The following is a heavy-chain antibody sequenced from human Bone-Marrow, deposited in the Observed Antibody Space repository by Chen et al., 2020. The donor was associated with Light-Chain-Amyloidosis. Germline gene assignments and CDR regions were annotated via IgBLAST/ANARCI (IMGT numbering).Heavy chain of an antibody. CDR3: ARRRDGYNFDY. CDR2: IYPDDSDA. D-gene: IGHD5-12*01. J-gene: IGHJ4*02. V-gene: IGHV5-51*01. Sequence: VQLDQSGPEVTKPGESLKISCKGSGYTFPNYWIGWVRQMPGKGLEWMGVIYPDDSDARYSPSFEGQVTISADKSITTAYLQWRSLKASDTAMYYCARRRDGYNFDYWGQGTLVTVSS. CDR1: GYTFPNYW.